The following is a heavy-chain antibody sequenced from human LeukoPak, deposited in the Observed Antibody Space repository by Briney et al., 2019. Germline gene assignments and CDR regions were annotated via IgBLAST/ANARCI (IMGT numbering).Heavy chain of an antibody. CDR2: INPSGGRT. Sequence: ASVKVSCKASGYSFTSYYMHWVRQAPGQGLEWMGIINPSGGRTSYAQKFQGRVTMTRDTSTSTVYMELSSLRSDDTAVYYCARRGYCSSTSCSLDYWGQGTLVTVSS. D-gene: IGHD2-2*01. J-gene: IGHJ4*02. CDR3: ARRGYCSSTSCSLDY. CDR1: GYSFTSYY. V-gene: IGHV1-46*01.